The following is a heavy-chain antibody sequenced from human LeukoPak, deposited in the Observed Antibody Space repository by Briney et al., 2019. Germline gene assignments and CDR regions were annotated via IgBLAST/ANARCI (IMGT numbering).Heavy chain of an antibody. CDR1: GDSVSSNSAA. J-gene: IGHJ4*02. CDR2: TYYRSKWYN. D-gene: IGHD3-22*01. CDR3: AGAAYYYDSSGSFDY. V-gene: IGHV6-1*01. Sequence: SQTLSLTCAISGDSVSSNSAAWNWIRQSPSRGLEWLGRTYYRSKWYNDYAASVKSRITINPDTSKNQFSLQLNSVTPEDTAVYYCAGAAYYYDSSGSFDYWGQGTLVTVSS.